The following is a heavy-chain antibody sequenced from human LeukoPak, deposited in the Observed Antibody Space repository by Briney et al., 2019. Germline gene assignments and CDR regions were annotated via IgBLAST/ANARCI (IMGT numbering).Heavy chain of an antibody. CDR3: ARAYNGYDYP. J-gene: IGHJ5*02. CDR2: INHSGST. Sequence: SETLSLTCAVYGGSFSFYYWGSIRQLPGKGLEWIGEINHSGSTNYNASLKSRVTISVDTSKNQFSLKLSSLTAADAAIYFSARAYNGYDYPWGQGTLVTVSS. CDR1: GGSFSFYY. V-gene: IGHV4-34*01. D-gene: IGHD5-12*01.